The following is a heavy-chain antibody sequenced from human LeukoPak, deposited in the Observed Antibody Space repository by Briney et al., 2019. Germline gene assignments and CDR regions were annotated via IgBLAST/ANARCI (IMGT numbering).Heavy chain of an antibody. CDR1: GFTFSSYE. D-gene: IGHD3-10*01. Sequence: GGSLRLSCAASGFTFSSYEMNWVRQAPGKGLEWVSYISSSGSTIYYADSVKGRFTISRDNAKNSLYLQMNSLRAEDTAVYYCARGRSSMVRGYYYYYMDVWGKGTTVTISS. J-gene: IGHJ6*03. CDR3: ARGRSSMVRGYYYYYMDV. V-gene: IGHV3-48*03. CDR2: ISSSGSTI.